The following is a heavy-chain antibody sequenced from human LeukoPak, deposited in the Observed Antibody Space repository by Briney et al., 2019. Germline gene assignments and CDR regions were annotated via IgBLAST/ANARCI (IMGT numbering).Heavy chain of an antibody. Sequence: GGSLRLSCAASGFTFSSHAMSWVRQAPGKGLEWVSAISGSGGSTYYADSVKGRFTISRDNSKNTLYLQMNSLRAEDTAVYYCAKSGGYDNKRDFDYWGQGTLVTVSS. D-gene: IGHD5-12*01. J-gene: IGHJ4*02. CDR1: GFTFSSHA. V-gene: IGHV3-23*01. CDR3: AKSGGYDNKRDFDY. CDR2: ISGSGGST.